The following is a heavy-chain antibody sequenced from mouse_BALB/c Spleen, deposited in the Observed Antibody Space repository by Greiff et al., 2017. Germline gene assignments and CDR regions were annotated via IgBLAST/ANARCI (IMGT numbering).Heavy chain of an antibody. CDR3: TRVDGY. CDR2: ISSGGGNT. Sequence: EVKLMESGGGLVKPGGSLKLSCAASGFTFSSYTMSWVRQTPEKRLEWVATISSGGGNTYYPDSVKGRFTISRDNAKNNLYLQMSSLRSEDTALYYCTRVDGYWGQGTLVTVSA. V-gene: IGHV5-9*03. J-gene: IGHJ3*02. CDR1: GFTFSSYT.